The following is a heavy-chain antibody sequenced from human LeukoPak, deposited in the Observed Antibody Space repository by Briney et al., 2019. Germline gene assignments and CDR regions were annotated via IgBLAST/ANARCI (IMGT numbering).Heavy chain of an antibody. J-gene: IGHJ4*02. CDR1: GFTFSSYA. Sequence: PGRSLRLSCAASGFTFSSYAMHWVRQAPGKGLEWVAVISYDGSNKYYADSVKGRFTISRDNSKNTLYLQMNSLRVEDTAVYYCARGWHRMSYYDSTTPGYWGQGTLVTVSA. D-gene: IGHD3-22*01. CDR2: ISYDGSNK. V-gene: IGHV3-30-3*01. CDR3: ARGWHRMSYYDSTTPGY.